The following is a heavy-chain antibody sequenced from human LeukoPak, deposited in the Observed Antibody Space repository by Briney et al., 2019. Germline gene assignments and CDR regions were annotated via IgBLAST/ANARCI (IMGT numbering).Heavy chain of an antibody. Sequence: SETLSLTCAVYGGSFSGYYWSWIRQPPGKGLGWIGEINHSGSTNYNPSLKSRVTISVDTSKNQFSLKLSSVTAADTAVYYCARVRASSSWYPFYYYGMDVWGQGTTVTVSS. D-gene: IGHD6-13*01. J-gene: IGHJ6*02. V-gene: IGHV4-34*01. CDR2: INHSGST. CDR3: ARVRASSSWYPFYYYGMDV. CDR1: GGSFSGYY.